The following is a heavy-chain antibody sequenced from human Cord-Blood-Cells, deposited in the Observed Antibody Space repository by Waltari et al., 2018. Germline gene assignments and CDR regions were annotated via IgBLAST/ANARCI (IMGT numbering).Heavy chain of an antibody. D-gene: IGHD2-21*01. CDR3: ARWFASDLHFDY. Sequence: EVQLVESGVCLIQHGGSLRRSCAASGFTVSSNNISWFRQAPGKGLEWVSVIYSGGSTYYADSVKGRFTISRDNSKNTLYLQMNSLRAEDTAVYYCARWFASDLHFDYWGQGTLVTVSS. V-gene: IGHV3-53*01. CDR2: IYSGGST. CDR1: GFTVSSNN. J-gene: IGHJ4*02.